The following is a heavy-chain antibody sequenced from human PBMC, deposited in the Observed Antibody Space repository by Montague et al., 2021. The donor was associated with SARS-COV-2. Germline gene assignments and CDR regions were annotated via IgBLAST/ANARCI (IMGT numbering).Heavy chain of an antibody. CDR2: ISSSGITI. CDR3: ARDNYYYDTSGYPDY. CDR1: GFTFSSYE. D-gene: IGHD3-22*01. Sequence: SLRLSCAASGFTFSSYEMNWLRQAPGKGLEWVSYISSSGITIYYADSVKGRFTISRDNAKNSLYLQMNSLRAEDTAVYYCARDNYYYDTSGYPDYWGQGTLVTASS. V-gene: IGHV3-48*03. J-gene: IGHJ4*02.